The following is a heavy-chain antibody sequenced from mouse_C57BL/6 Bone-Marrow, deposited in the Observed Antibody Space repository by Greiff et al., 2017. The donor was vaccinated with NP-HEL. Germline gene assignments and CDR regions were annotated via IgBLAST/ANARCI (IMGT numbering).Heavy chain of an antibody. Sequence: EVHLVESGGGLVQPKGSLKLSCAASGFTFNTYAMHWVRQAPGKGLEWVARIRSKSSNYATYYADSVKDRFTISRDDSQSMLYLQMNNLKTEDTAMYYCVRDSTMVTTRAWFAYWGQGTLVTVSA. D-gene: IGHD2-2*01. V-gene: IGHV10-3*01. CDR1: GFTFNTYA. CDR2: IRSKSSNYAT. CDR3: VRDSTMVTTRAWFAY. J-gene: IGHJ3*01.